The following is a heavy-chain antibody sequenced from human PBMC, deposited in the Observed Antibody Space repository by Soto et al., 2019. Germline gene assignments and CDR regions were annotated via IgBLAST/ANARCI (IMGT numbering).Heavy chain of an antibody. CDR3: VKDGSSGWPYFDDMDV. Sequence: GGSLRLSCAASGFTFSSYGMHWVRQAPGKGLEWVAVILYDGSKKYYADSVKGRFTISRDNSKNALYLQMSSLRAEDTALYYCVKDGSSGWPYFDDMDVWGRGTTVTVSS. J-gene: IGHJ6*02. V-gene: IGHV3-30*18. CDR1: GFTFSSYG. D-gene: IGHD6-19*01. CDR2: ILYDGSKK.